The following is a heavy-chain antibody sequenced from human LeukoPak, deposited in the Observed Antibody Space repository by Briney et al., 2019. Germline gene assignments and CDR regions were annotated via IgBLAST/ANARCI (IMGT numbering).Heavy chain of an antibody. CDR1: GFTFSSYA. V-gene: IGHV3-23*01. J-gene: IGHJ4*02. Sequence: GGSLRLSCAASGFTFSSYAMSWVRQAPGKGLEWVSAISGSGGSTYYADSVKGRFTISRDNSKNTLYLQMDSLRAEDTAVYYCARRIDSSSWYVPFDYWGQGTLVTVSS. CDR3: ARRIDSSSWYVPFDY. D-gene: IGHD6-13*01. CDR2: ISGSGGST.